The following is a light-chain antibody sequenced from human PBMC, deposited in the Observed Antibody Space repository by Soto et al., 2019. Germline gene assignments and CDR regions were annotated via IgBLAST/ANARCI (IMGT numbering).Light chain of an antibody. CDR1: SSDVGAYIY. J-gene: IGLJ1*01. V-gene: IGLV2-14*03. CDR3: SSYTSSSTEV. CDR2: DVS. Sequence: NSSDVGAYIYVSWYQHHPGKAPKLILYDVSARPSGVSDRFSGSKSGNTASLTISGLQPEDEADYYCSSYTSSSTEVFGTGTKVTVL.